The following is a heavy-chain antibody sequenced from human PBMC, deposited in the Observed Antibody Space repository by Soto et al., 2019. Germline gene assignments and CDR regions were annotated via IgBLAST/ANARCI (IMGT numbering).Heavy chain of an antibody. CDR2: IRSGGTT. CDR3: TTDIPGVGGGEFEY. D-gene: IGHD1-26*01. V-gene: IGHV3-15*01. Sequence: EVQLVESGGGLVKPGEALTISCAASGFSFSGAWMGWVRQTPGKGLEWVGHIRSGGTTDYAAPVYGRFAISRDDSKKTVFLQINDLKDEDTAVYHCTTDIPGVGGGEFEYWGQGILVTVSS. J-gene: IGHJ4*02. CDR1: GFSFSGAW.